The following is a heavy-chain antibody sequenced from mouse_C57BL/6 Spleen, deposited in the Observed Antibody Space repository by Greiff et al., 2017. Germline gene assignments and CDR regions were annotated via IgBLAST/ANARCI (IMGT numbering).Heavy chain of an antibody. V-gene: IGHV3-6*01. CDR2: ISYDGSN. CDR3: AREEDYDGYAMDD. D-gene: IGHD1-1*01. J-gene: IGHJ4*01. Sequence: EVKLQESGPGLVKPSQSLSLTCSVTGYSITSGYYWNWIRQFPGNNLEWMGYISYDGSNNYNPSLKNRISITRDTSKNQFFLKLNSVTTEDTATYYCAREEDYDGYAMDDWGQGTSVTVAS. CDR1: GYSITSGYY.